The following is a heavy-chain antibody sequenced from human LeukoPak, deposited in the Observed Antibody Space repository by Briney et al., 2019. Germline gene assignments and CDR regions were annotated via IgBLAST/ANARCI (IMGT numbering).Heavy chain of an antibody. CDR1: GFTFSSYE. CDR2: INWNGGST. J-gene: IGHJ3*02. D-gene: IGHD1-26*01. CDR3: ARHSGSYYSDAFDI. V-gene: IGHV3-20*04. Sequence: GGSLRLSCAASGFTFSSYEMNWVRQAPGKGLEWVSGINWNGGSTGYADSVKGRFTISRDNAKNSLYLQMNSLRVEDTAFFYYARHSGSYYSDAFDIWGQGTMVTVSS.